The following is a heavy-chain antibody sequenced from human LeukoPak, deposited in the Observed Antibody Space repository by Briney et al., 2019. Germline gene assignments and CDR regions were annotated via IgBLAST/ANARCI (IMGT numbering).Heavy chain of an antibody. CDR1: GGSISSGSYY. CDR3: ARAYYDSSFDY. Sequence: PSETLSLTCTVSGGSISSGSYYWSWIRQPAGKGLEWIGRIYTSGSTNYNPSLKSRVTISVDTSKNQFSLKLSSVTAADTAVYYCARAYYDSSFDYWGQGTLVTVSS. CDR2: IYTSGST. V-gene: IGHV4-61*02. D-gene: IGHD3-22*01. J-gene: IGHJ4*02.